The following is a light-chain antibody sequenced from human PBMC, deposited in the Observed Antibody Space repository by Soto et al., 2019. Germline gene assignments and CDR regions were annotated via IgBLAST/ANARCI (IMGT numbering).Light chain of an antibody. CDR3: QQYRSSPYT. J-gene: IGKJ2*01. CDR1: QSVSTIY. Sequence: EIVLTQSPGTLSLSPGERATLSCRASQSVSTIYLAWYQQRPGQAPRLLIYGASSRATGIPDRFSGSGSGTDFTLTVSRLEPEEFAVYYCQQYRSSPYTFGQGTKLEIK. CDR2: GAS. V-gene: IGKV3-20*01.